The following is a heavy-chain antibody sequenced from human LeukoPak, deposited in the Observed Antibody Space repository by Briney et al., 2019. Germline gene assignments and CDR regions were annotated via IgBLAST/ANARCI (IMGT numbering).Heavy chain of an antibody. D-gene: IGHD3-22*01. V-gene: IGHV4-61*01. CDR1: GGSVSSGSYY. CDR3: ARDKGYYESSGYLKAFDI. CDR2: IYYSGST. J-gene: IGHJ3*02. Sequence: ASETPSLTCTVSGGSVSSGSYYWSWIRQPPGKGLEWIGYIYYSGSTNYSPSLRSRVTISADTSKNQFSLKLSSVTAADTAVYYCARDKGYYESSGYLKAFDIWGQGTMVTVSS.